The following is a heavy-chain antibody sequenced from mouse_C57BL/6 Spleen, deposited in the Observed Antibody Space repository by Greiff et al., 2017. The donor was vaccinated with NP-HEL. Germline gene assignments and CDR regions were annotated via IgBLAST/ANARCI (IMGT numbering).Heavy chain of an antibody. CDR1: GYSITSGYY. CDR3: ARVTGTRDFDY. J-gene: IGHJ2*01. V-gene: IGHV3-6*01. D-gene: IGHD4-1*01. CDR2: ISYDGSN. Sequence: DVKLQESGPGLVKPSQSLSLTCSVTGYSITSGYYWNWIRQFPGNKLEWMGYISYDGSNNYNPSLKNRISITRDTSKNQFFLKLNSVTTEDTATYYCARVTGTRDFDYWGQGTTLTVSS.